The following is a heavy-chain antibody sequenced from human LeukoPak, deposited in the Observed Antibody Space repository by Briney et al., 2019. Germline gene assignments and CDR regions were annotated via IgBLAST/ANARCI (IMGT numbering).Heavy chain of an antibody. V-gene: IGHV4-4*07. J-gene: IGHJ4*02. Sequence: SETLSLTCTVSGDSISRYYWSWIRQPAGEGLEWIGRFYTIGSTNYNPSLKSRVTMSLDTSKNQFSLTLNSVTAADTAVYYCARSAPSVTSYYFDSWGQGTLVTVSS. CDR3: ARSAPSVTSYYFDS. CDR1: GDSISRYY. CDR2: FYTIGST. D-gene: IGHD4-17*01.